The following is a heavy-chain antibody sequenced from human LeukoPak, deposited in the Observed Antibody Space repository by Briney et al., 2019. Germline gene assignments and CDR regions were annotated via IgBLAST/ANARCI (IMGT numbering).Heavy chain of an antibody. CDR1: GGSFSGYY. CDR3: ARTKDYFDY. Sequence: SETLSLTCAVYGGSFSGYYWSWIRQPPGKGLGWIGEINHSGSTNYNPSLKSRVTISVDTSKNQFSLKLSSVTAADTAVYYCARTKDYFDYWGQGTLVTVPS. D-gene: IGHD2-8*01. V-gene: IGHV4-34*01. J-gene: IGHJ4*02. CDR2: INHSGST.